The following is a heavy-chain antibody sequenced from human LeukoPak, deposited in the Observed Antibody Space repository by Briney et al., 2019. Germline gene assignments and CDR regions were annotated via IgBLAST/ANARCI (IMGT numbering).Heavy chain of an antibody. CDR1: GYTFTGYY. Sequence: ASVKVSCKASGYTFTGYYMHWVRQAPGRGLEWMGWINPNSGGTNYAQKFQGRVTMTRDTSISTAYVELSRLRSDDTAVYYCARDDSGSYLAFDIWGQGTMVTVSS. V-gene: IGHV1-2*02. J-gene: IGHJ3*02. D-gene: IGHD1-26*01. CDR3: ARDDSGSYLAFDI. CDR2: INPNSGGT.